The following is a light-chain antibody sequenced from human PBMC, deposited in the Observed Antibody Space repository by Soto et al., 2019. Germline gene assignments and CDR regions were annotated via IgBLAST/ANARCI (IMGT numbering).Light chain of an antibody. CDR2: DVS. CDR1: SGNVGAYDR. Sequence: QSALTQPRSVSGSPGQSVTISCTGTSGNVGAYDRVSWYQHHPTKAPKLIIYDVSDRPSGVPYRFSGSKSGSTASLSISGLQAEDEADYYCSSYSSTSTPWVFGGGTKLTV. J-gene: IGLJ3*02. V-gene: IGLV2-11*01. CDR3: SSYSSTSTPWV.